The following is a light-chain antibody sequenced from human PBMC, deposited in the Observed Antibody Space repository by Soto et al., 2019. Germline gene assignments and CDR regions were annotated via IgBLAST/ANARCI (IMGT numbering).Light chain of an antibody. J-gene: IGKJ5*01. V-gene: IGKV3-11*01. Sequence: EIVLTQSPATLSLSPGERATLSCRASQSVSRYLAWYQQIPGQAPRLLIYNASNRATGIPARFSGSGSGTDVTLTISSLEPEDVAVYYCQQRRSWPPTFGEGTRLEIK. CDR3: QQRRSWPPT. CDR2: NAS. CDR1: QSVSRY.